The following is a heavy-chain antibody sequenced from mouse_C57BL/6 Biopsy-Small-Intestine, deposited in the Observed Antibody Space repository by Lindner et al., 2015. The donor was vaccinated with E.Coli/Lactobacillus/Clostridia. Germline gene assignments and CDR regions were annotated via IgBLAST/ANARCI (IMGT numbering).Heavy chain of an antibody. CDR3: ARWDATVVDAMDY. V-gene: IGHV3-8*01. D-gene: IGHD1-1*01. Sequence: VQLQESGPGLAKPSQTLSLTCSVTGYSITSDYWNWIREFPGNKLEYMGYISYSGSTYYNPSLKSRISITRDTSKNQFYLQLNSVTTEDTATYYCARWDATVVDAMDYWGQGTSVTVSS. J-gene: IGHJ4*01. CDR1: GYSITSDY. CDR2: ISYSGST.